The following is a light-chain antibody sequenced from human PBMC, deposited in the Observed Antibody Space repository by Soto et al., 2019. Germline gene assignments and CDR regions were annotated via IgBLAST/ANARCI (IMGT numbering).Light chain of an antibody. CDR2: AAS. Sequence: DIQMTQSPSSLSAFVGDRVTVTCRASRPISNWLGWYQQRPGKAPRLLIYAASNLQGGVPSRFSGSGSGTQFSLTISSLQPDDVATYYCQQTNSFPLTFGGGTKVDIK. J-gene: IGKJ4*01. CDR1: RPISNW. CDR3: QQTNSFPLT. V-gene: IGKV1-12*01.